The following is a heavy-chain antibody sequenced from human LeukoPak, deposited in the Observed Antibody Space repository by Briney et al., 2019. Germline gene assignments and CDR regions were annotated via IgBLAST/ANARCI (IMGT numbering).Heavy chain of an antibody. CDR2: IYHSGST. J-gene: IGHJ5*02. Sequence: PQTLSLTCAVSGGSISSGGYSWSWIRQPPGKGLEWIGYIYHSGSTYYNPSLKSRVTISVDRSKNQFSLKLSSVTAADTAVYYCARDYYGSGRGWFDPWGQGTLVTVSS. D-gene: IGHD3-10*01. CDR3: ARDYYGSGRGWFDP. V-gene: IGHV4-30-2*01. CDR1: GGSISSGGYS.